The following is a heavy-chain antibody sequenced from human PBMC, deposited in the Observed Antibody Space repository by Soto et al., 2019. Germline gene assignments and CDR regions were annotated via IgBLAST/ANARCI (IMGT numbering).Heavy chain of an antibody. D-gene: IGHD3-3*01. CDR2: ISAYNGNT. CDR1: GYTFTSYG. Sequence: ASVKVSCKASGYTFTSYGISWVRQAPGQGLEWMGWISAYNGNTNYAQKLQGRVTMTTDTSTSTAYMELRSLRSDDTAGYYCARGILGGRDFWSGKITPGYYYYMDVWGKGTTVTVSS. J-gene: IGHJ6*03. CDR3: ARGILGGRDFWSGKITPGYYYYMDV. V-gene: IGHV1-18*01.